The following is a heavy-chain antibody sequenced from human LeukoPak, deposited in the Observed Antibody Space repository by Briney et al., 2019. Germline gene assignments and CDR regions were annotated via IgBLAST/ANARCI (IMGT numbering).Heavy chain of an antibody. CDR2: INSDGSTT. V-gene: IGHV3-74*01. CDR3: ARVGTTSNFYYYYGMDV. CDR1: GFTFSSYW. D-gene: IGHD2/OR15-2a*01. J-gene: IGHJ6*02. Sequence: RSLRLSCAASGFTFSSYWMYWVRQAPGKGLVWVSRINSDGSTTSYADSVKGRFTISRDNAKNTLYLQMNSLRAEDTAVYYCARVGTTSNFYYYYGMDVWGQGTTVTVSS.